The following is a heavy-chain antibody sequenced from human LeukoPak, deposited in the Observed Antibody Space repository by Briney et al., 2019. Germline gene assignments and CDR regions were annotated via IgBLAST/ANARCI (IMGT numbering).Heavy chain of an antibody. J-gene: IGHJ4*02. Sequence: SETLSLTCSVSGGSITNYYWSWIRQSPGKGLEWIGYIYYSWSTNYNPSLKSRVTISVDTSKNQFSLKLSSVTAADTAVYYCARDGDRDGYNTYFDYWGQGTLVTVSS. D-gene: IGHD5-24*01. CDR3: ARDGDRDGYNTYFDY. CDR2: IYYSWST. V-gene: IGHV4-59*01. CDR1: GGSITNYY.